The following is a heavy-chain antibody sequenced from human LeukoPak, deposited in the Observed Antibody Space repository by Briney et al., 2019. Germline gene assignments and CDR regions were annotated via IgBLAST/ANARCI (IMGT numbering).Heavy chain of an antibody. Sequence: SETLSLTCAVYGGSFSGYYWSWIRQPPGKGLEWIGEINHSGSTNYNPSLKSRVTISVDTSKNQFSLKLSSVTAADTAVYYCARDSSGYYARFDYWGQGTLVTVSS. CDR2: INHSGST. D-gene: IGHD3-22*01. V-gene: IGHV4-34*01. CDR3: ARDSSGYYARFDY. CDR1: GGSFSGYY. J-gene: IGHJ4*02.